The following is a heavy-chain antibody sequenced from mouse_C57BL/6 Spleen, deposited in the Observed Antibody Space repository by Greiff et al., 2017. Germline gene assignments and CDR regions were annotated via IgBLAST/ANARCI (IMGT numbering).Heavy chain of an antibody. V-gene: IGHV5-9*04. CDR2: ISGGGGNT. D-gene: IGHD1-1*01. Sequence: EVQRVESGGGLVKPGGSLKLSCAASGFTFSSYTMSWVRQTPEKRLEWVATISGGGGNTYYPDSVKGRFTITRDNAKNTLYLQKSSLRSEDTAVYYCARHGATVVATRYFDVWGTGTTVTVSS. CDR1: GFTFSSYT. CDR3: ARHGATVVATRYFDV. J-gene: IGHJ1*03.